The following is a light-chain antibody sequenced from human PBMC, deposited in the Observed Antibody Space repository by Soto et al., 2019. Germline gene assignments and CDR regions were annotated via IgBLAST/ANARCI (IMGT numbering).Light chain of an antibody. Sequence: IVLTKSPGTLSLSPGARATLSCRASQSVSNNYLAWYQQKPGQAPRLLIYGATNRGTGIPDRFSGSGSGTDFTLTISRLEPEDFAVYYCQQYGSSGTFGQGTKVDIK. V-gene: IGKV3-20*01. CDR3: QQYGSSGT. CDR1: QSVSNNY. CDR2: GAT. J-gene: IGKJ1*01.